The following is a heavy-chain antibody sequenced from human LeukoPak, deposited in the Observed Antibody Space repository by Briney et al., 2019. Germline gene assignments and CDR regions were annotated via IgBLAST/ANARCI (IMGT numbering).Heavy chain of an antibody. V-gene: IGHV3-30-3*01. CDR2: ISYDGSNK. CDR3: ARDSSGRQDAFDI. D-gene: IGHD3-22*01. Sequence: GGSLRVSCAASGFTFSSYAMHWVRQAPGNGLEWVAVISYDGSNKYYADSVKGRFTISRDNSKNTLYLQMNSLRAEDTAVYYCARDSSGRQDAFDIWGQGTMVTVSS. CDR1: GFTFSSYA. J-gene: IGHJ3*02.